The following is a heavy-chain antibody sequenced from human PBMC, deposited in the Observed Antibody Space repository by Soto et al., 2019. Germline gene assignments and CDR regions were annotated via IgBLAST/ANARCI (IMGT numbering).Heavy chain of an antibody. CDR1: GGTFSRYT. CDR2: IIPILDIP. Sequence: QVQLVQSGAEVKKPGSSVKVSCKASGGTFSRYTISWVRQAPGQGLXXXXRIIPILDIPNYAQNFQGRVTITADKSTSTAYMELSSLRSDDTAVYYCASHFTGVLVLGASPPGGDNYGWDVWGQGTTVTVSS. V-gene: IGHV1-69*02. J-gene: IGHJ6*02. D-gene: IGHD2-15*01. CDR3: ASHFTGVLVLGASPPGGDNYGWDV.